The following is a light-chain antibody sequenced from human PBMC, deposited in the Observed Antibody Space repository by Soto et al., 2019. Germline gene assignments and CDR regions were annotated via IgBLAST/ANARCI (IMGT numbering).Light chain of an antibody. Sequence: EIVLTQSPATLSLSPGERATLSCRASQSVTTYLAWYQQKPGQAPRLLIYDASSRATGIPARFSGSGSGTDFTLTISSREPEDFAVYYCQQRFNWPPKYTFGQGTKLEIK. V-gene: IGKV3-11*01. J-gene: IGKJ2*01. CDR3: QQRFNWPPKYT. CDR1: QSVTTY. CDR2: DAS.